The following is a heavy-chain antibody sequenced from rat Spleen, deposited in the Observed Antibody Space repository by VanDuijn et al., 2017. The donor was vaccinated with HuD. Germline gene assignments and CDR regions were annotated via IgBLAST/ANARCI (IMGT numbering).Heavy chain of an antibody. V-gene: IGHV5-19*01. CDR1: GFTFSNYG. Sequence: EVQLVESGGGLVQPGRSLKLSCVASGFTFSNYGMHWVRQAPTKGLEWVASISPSGGSTYYRDSVKGRFTISRDHAKSTLYLQMDSLRSEDTATYYCAPSPYYWYFDFCGPGPMVTVSS. J-gene: IGHJ1*01. CDR3: APSPYYWYFDF. CDR2: ISPSGGST.